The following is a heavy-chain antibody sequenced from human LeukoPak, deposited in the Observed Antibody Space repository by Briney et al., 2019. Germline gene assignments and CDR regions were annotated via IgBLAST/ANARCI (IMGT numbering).Heavy chain of an antibody. CDR2: INPNSGGT. CDR3: ARDVDTAMVNTFYYYYGMDV. Sequence: ASVKVSCKASGYTFTGYYMHWVRQAPGQGLEWMGWINPNSGGTNYAQKFQGRVTMTRDTSISTAYMELSRLRSDDTAVYYCARDVDTAMVNTFYYYYGMDVWGQGTTVTVSS. V-gene: IGHV1-2*02. D-gene: IGHD5-18*01. J-gene: IGHJ6*02. CDR1: GYTFTGYY.